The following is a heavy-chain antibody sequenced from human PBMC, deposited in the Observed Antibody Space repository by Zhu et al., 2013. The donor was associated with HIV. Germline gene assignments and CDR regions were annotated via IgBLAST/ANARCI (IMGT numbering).Heavy chain of an antibody. CDR3: ARGDILTGYGHFDC. D-gene: IGHD3-9*01. CDR2: IYHSGST. V-gene: IGHV4-38-2*01. J-gene: IGHJ4*02. Sequence: QVQLQQWGAGLLKPSETLSLTCAVSGDSISSGYYWGWIRQPPGKGLEWIGSIYHSGSTYYNPSLKSRVTPSVDTSKNQFSLKMRSVTAADTAVYYCARGDILTGYGHFDCWGQGTLVTVSS. CDR1: GDSISSGYY.